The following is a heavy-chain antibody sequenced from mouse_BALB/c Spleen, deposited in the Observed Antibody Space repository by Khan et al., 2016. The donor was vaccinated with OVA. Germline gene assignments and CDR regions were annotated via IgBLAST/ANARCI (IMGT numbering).Heavy chain of an antibody. Sequence: VQLQQSGPEVVKPGASVKISCKASGYTFTDYNMDWVKQSHGKSLEWIGNIYPNNGDSGYNQMFKTKDTLTVDISSSTASMEHRSLTSEDSAVYYCARSGYGSFAYWGQGTLVTVSS. V-gene: IGHV1S29*02. CDR1: GYTFTDYN. J-gene: IGHJ3*01. CDR3: ARSGYGSFAY. CDR2: IYPNNGDS. D-gene: IGHD1-2*01.